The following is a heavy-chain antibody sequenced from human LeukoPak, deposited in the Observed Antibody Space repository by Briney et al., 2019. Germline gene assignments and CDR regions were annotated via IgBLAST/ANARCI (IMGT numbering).Heavy chain of an antibody. D-gene: IGHD6-25*01. J-gene: IGHJ4*02. CDR2: ISPSADIK. V-gene: IGHV3-23*01. Sequence: GGSLRLSCAASGFTFSNHGMNWVRQAPGKGLEWVSGISPSADIKYYADSVKGRFTISRDNSKKTLYLQMNSLRAEDTAVYYCAKERSGLRRYFDYWGQGTLVTVSS. CDR1: GFTFSNHG. CDR3: AKERSGLRRYFDY.